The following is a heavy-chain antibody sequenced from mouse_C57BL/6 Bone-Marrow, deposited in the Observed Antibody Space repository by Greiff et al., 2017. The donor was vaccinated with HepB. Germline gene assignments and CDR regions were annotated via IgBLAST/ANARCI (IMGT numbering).Heavy chain of an antibody. Sequence: VQLQQSGPGMVKPSQSLSLTCTVTGYSITSGYDWHWIRHFPGNKLEWMGYISYSGSTNYNPSLKSRISITHDTSKNHFFLKLNSVTTEDTATYYCARDIIYYYGSSYGWYFDVWGTGTTVTVSS. CDR1: GYSITSGYD. D-gene: IGHD1-1*01. CDR3: ARDIIYYYGSSYGWYFDV. V-gene: IGHV3-1*01. CDR2: ISYSGST. J-gene: IGHJ1*03.